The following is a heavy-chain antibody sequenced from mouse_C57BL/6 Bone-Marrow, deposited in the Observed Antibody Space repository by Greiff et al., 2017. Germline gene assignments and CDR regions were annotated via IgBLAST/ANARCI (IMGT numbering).Heavy chain of an antibody. J-gene: IGHJ2*01. V-gene: IGHV1-81*01. Sequence: QVQLQQSGAELARPGASVKLSCKASGYTFTSYGISWVKQRTGQGLEWIGEINPRSGNTYYNEKFKGKATLTAEKSSSTAYMELRSLTSEDSAVYFCAREGTTVGYFDYGGQGTTRTVSS. CDR3: AREGTTVGYFDY. CDR1: GYTFTSYG. D-gene: IGHD1-1*01. CDR2: INPRSGNT.